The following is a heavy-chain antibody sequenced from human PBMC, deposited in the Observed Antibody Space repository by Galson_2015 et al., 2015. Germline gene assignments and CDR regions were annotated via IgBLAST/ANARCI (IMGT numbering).Heavy chain of an antibody. Sequence: SLRLSCAASGFTFSNAWMSWVRQAPGKGLEWVGRIKTKTDGGTTDYAAPVKGRFTISRDDSKNTLYLQMNSLKTEDTAVYYCTTDRSWQELLLGLDAFDIWGQGTMATVSS. CDR2: IKTKTDGGTT. CDR3: TTDRSWQELLLGLDAFDI. CDR1: GFTFSNAW. J-gene: IGHJ3*02. D-gene: IGHD2-15*01. V-gene: IGHV3-15*01.